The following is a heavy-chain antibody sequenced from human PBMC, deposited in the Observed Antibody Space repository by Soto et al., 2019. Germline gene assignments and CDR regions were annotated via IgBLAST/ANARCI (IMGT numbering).Heavy chain of an antibody. CDR3: ARSYYDFWSGYAPGYYYGMDV. CDR1: GGSISSYY. CDR2: IYYSGST. J-gene: IGHJ6*02. Sequence: PSETLSLTCTVSGGSISSYYWSWIRQPPGKGLEWIGYIYYSGSTNYNPSLKSRVTISVDTSKNQFSLKLSSVTAADTAVYYCARSYYDFWSGYAPGYYYGMDVWGQGTTVTVSS. V-gene: IGHV4-59*01. D-gene: IGHD3-3*01.